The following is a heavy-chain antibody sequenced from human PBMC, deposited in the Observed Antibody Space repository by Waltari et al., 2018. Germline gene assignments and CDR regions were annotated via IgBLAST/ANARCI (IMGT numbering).Heavy chain of an antibody. D-gene: IGHD4-4*01. J-gene: IGHJ5*02. CDR2: IIPIFVTA. CDR1: GGTFSSYA. Sequence: QVQLVQSGAEVKKPGSSVKVSCKASGGTFSSYAISWVRQAPGQGLEWMGVIIPIFVTANSAQKFQGRVTITADESTSTAYMELSSLRSEDTAVYYCARDDYSNYNWFDPWGQGTLVTVSS. V-gene: IGHV1-69*01. CDR3: ARDDYSNYNWFDP.